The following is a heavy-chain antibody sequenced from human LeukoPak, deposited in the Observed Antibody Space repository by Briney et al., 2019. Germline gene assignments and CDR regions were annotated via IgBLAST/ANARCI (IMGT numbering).Heavy chain of an antibody. D-gene: IGHD1-26*01. J-gene: IGHJ4*02. CDR2: IYYSGST. CDR3: ARPETTGTYYY. CDR1: GGSISISTYY. Sequence: SETLSLTCTVSGGSISISTYYWGWIRQPPGKGLEWIGNIYYSGSTYYNPSLKSRVTISVDTSKNQFSLRLSSVTAADTAVYYCARPETTGTYYYWGQGTLVTVSS. V-gene: IGHV4-39*01.